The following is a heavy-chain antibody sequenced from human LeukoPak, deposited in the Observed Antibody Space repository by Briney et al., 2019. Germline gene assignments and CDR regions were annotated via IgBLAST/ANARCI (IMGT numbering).Heavy chain of an antibody. CDR3: ARGGYDLLTGYLGPFDY. V-gene: IGHV3-53*01. CDR2: IYSGGST. CDR1: GFTVSSNY. J-gene: IGHJ4*02. D-gene: IGHD3-9*01. Sequence: GGSLRLSCAASGFTVSSNYMSWVRQAPGKGLEWVSVIYSGGSTYYADSVKGRFTISRDNAKNSLFLQINSLRAEDTAVYYCARGGYDLLTGYLGPFDYWGQGTLVTVSS.